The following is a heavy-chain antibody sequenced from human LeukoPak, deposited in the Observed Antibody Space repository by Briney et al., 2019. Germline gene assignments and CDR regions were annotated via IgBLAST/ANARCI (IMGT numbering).Heavy chain of an antibody. CDR2: IYYSGST. CDR3: AGYDPVKYFDL. V-gene: IGHV4-59*01. J-gene: IGHJ2*01. D-gene: IGHD3-22*01. Sequence: PSETLSLTCTVSGGSISSYYWSWIRQPPGKGLEWIGYIYYSGSTNYNPSLKSRVTISVDTSKNQFSLKLSSVTAADTAVYYCAGYDPVKYFDLWGRGTLVTVSS. CDR1: GGSISSYY.